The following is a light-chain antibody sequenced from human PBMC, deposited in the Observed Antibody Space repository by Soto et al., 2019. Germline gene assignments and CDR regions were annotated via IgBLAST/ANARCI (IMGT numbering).Light chain of an antibody. J-gene: IGLJ3*02. V-gene: IGLV2-8*01. CDR1: SSDVGGDYNF. CDR2: EVS. Sequence: QSVLTQPPSASGSPGQSVTISCTGTSSDVGGDYNFVSWYQQHPGKAPKLMIYEVSERPSGVPDRFSGSKSGNTASLTVSGLQPEDEASYYCSSYAGNNNVVFGGGTKVTVL. CDR3: SSYAGNNNVV.